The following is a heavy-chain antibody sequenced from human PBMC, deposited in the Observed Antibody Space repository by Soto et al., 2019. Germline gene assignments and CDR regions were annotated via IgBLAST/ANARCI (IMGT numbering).Heavy chain of an antibody. Sequence: EVHLVESGGGLVQPGGSLRLSCAASGFPFSSQWMSWVRQTPGKGLEWVANIKGDGSAKFYVDSVRGRFTISRDNAKNSRYLQMNSLRVEDTAVYYWAISYDAPGGPWGQGTLVTVSS. CDR1: GFPFSSQW. CDR3: AISYDAPGGP. CDR2: IKGDGSAK. D-gene: IGHD3-3*01. V-gene: IGHV3-7*01. J-gene: IGHJ5*02.